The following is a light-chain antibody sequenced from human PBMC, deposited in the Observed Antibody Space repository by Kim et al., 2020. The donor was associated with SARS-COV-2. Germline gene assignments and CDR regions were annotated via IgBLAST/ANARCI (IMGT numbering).Light chain of an antibody. Sequence: EIVLTQSPATLSLSPGERATLSCRASQSVSSYLAWYQHKPGQAPRLLIYDASNRATGIPARFSGSGSGTDFTLTINGLEPEDFAVYYCLQRDDWRTVGQGTRLEIK. V-gene: IGKV3-11*01. CDR3: LQRDDWRT. CDR1: QSVSSY. J-gene: IGKJ5*01. CDR2: DAS.